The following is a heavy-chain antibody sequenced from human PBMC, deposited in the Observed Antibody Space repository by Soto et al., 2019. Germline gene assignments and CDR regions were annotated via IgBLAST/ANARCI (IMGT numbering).Heavy chain of an antibody. CDR2: ISAYNGNT. CDR1: GYTFTSYD. J-gene: IGHJ6*02. V-gene: IGHV1-18*04. CDR3: AREDTAMRLYYYYYGMDV. D-gene: IGHD5-18*01. Sequence: ASVKVSCKASGYTFTSYDISWVRQAPGQGLEWMGWISAYNGNTNYAQKLQGRVTMTTDTSTSTAYMELRSLRSDDTAVYYCAREDTAMRLYYYYYGMDVWGQGTTVTVS.